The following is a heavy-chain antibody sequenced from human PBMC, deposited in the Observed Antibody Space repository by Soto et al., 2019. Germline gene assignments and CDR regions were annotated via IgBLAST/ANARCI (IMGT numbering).Heavy chain of an antibody. CDR2: ISGSGGDT. CDR1: GFTFSNYA. Sequence: GSLRLSCAASGFTFSNYAMSWVRQAPGKGLEWVSGISGSGGDTYYADSVKGRFTISRDNSKNTLYLQMSSLRAEDTAIYYCAKRGYYSSTSCYYMDVWGKGTTVTVSS. D-gene: IGHD2-2*01. V-gene: IGHV3-23*01. J-gene: IGHJ6*03. CDR3: AKRGYYSSTSCYYMDV.